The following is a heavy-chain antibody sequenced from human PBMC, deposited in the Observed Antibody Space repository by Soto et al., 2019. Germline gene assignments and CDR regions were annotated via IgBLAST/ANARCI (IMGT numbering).Heavy chain of an antibody. CDR1: GGSIDDSSYY. D-gene: IGHD3-10*01. Sequence: QLQLQESGPGLVKPSETLSLTCIVSGGSIDDSSYYWGWVRQPPGKGLEWIGSFYYTGSTYFNPSLKIRVTISVDTSKNQFSLKLRSVTAADTALYYCAGHYWFGDYWGQGTLVTVSS. CDR3: AGHYWFGDY. V-gene: IGHV4-39*01. J-gene: IGHJ4*02. CDR2: FYYTGST.